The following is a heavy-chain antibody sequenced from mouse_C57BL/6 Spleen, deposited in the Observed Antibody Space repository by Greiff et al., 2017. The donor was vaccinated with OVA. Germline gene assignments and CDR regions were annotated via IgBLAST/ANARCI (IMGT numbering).Heavy chain of an antibody. CDR3: ARGYYGSSYVSAY. Sequence: VQLKESGPELVKPGASVKMSCKASGYTFTDYNMHWVKQSHGKSLEWIGYINPNNGGTSYNQKFKGKATLTVNKSSSTAYMELRSLTSEDSAVYYCARGYYGSSYVSAYWGQGTLVTVSA. D-gene: IGHD1-1*01. J-gene: IGHJ3*01. CDR2: INPNNGGT. CDR1: GYTFTDYN. V-gene: IGHV1-22*01.